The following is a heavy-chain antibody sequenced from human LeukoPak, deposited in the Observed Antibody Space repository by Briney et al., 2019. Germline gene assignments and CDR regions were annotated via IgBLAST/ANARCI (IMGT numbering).Heavy chain of an antibody. CDR2: ISYSGNT. V-gene: IGHV4-31*03. J-gene: IGHJ5*02. CDR3: ARDRLYGSPSGWFDP. CDR1: GGSISSSSYY. Sequence: PSETLSLTCTVSGGSISSSSYYWGWIRQPPGRGLEWIGYISYSGNTYYNPSLKSRVTISIDTSKNQFSLKLNSVTAADTAVYYCARDRLYGSPSGWFDPWGQGTLVTVSS. D-gene: IGHD3-10*01.